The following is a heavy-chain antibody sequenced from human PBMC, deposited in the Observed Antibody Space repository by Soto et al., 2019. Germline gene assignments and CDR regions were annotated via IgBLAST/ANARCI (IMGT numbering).Heavy chain of an antibody. J-gene: IGHJ6*02. Sequence: GGSLRLSCASSGFTFSSYAMNWVRQAPGKGLEWVSHISGNGGSTYYADSVKGRFTISRDNSKNTLYLQMNSLRAEDTAVYYCAKEKIVAAKYYGMDVWGQGTTVTVSS. CDR2: ISGNGGST. CDR1: GFTFSSYA. V-gene: IGHV3-23*01. CDR3: AKEKIVAAKYYGMDV. D-gene: IGHD2-15*01.